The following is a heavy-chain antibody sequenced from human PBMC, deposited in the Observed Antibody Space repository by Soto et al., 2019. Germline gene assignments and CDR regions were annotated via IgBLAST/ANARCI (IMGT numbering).Heavy chain of an antibody. CDR3: ARDPNYGHEVSSY. J-gene: IGHJ4*02. CDR2: ISFDGSDQ. Sequence: QVHLVESGGGVVQPGRSLRLSCTTSGFTFTTYAFHWVRQAPGRGLEWVAVISFDGSDQYYADSVKGRFTVSRDNSKNTLYLQMIALRPEDTAVYYCARDPNYGHEVSSYWGQGTLVTVSS. V-gene: IGHV3-30-3*01. CDR1: GFTFTTYA. D-gene: IGHD3-16*01.